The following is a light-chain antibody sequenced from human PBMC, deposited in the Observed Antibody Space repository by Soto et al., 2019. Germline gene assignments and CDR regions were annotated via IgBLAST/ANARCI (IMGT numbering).Light chain of an antibody. J-gene: IGKJ4*01. CDR3: MQRIEFPLT. CDR1: QSLLDSDDGNTY. CDR2: TVS. Sequence: DIVMTQTPLSLPVTPGEPASISCGSSQSLLDSDDGNTYLDWYLQKPGQSPQLLIYTVSYRASGVPDMFSGSGSGTDFTLKISRVDAEDVGVYYCMQRIEFPLTFGGGTKVEIK. V-gene: IGKV2-40*01.